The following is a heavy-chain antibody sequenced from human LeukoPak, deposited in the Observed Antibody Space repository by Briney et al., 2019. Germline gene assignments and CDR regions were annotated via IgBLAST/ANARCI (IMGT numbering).Heavy chain of an antibody. CDR3: AKGTGSSGWYPIDIDY. CDR1: GFTFSSYA. J-gene: IGHJ4*02. CDR2: ISGSGGST. Sequence: PGGSLRLSCAASGFTFSSYAMSWVRQAPGKGLEWVSAISGSGGSTYYADSVKGRFTISRDNSKNTLYLQMNSLRAEDKAVYYCAKGTGSSGWYPIDIDYWGQGTLVTVSS. V-gene: IGHV3-23*01. D-gene: IGHD6-19*01.